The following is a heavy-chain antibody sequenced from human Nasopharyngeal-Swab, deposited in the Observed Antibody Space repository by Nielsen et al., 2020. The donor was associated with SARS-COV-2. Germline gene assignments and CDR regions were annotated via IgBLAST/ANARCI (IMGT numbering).Heavy chain of an antibody. V-gene: IGHV3-33*01. CDR3: TRGVVVVAAKDAFDI. Sequence: GESLKISCAASGFTFSSYGMHWVRQAPGKGLEWVAVIWYDGSNKYYADSVKGRFTISRDNSKNTLYLQMNSLRAEDTAVYYCTRGVVVVAAKDAFDIWGQGTMVTVSS. D-gene: IGHD2-15*01. J-gene: IGHJ3*02. CDR1: GFTFSSYG. CDR2: IWYDGSNK.